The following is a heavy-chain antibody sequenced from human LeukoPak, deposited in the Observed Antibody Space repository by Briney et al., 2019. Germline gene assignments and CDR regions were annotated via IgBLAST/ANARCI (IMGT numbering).Heavy chain of an antibody. Sequence: PGRSLTLSCAASEFTFTTYGMHWVRQAPGKGLEWVAKIKQDGSEKYYVDSVKGRFTISRDNAKNSLYLQMNSLGAEDTAVYYCARRGTSSSWAHFDYWGQGTLVTVSS. CDR3: ARRGTSSSWAHFDY. J-gene: IGHJ4*02. CDR1: EFTFTTYG. CDR2: IKQDGSEK. D-gene: IGHD6-13*01. V-gene: IGHV3-7*05.